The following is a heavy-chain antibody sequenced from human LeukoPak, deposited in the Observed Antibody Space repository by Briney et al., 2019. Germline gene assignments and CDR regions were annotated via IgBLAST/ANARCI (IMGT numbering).Heavy chain of an antibody. CDR3: ARDGPVSGSSPYYYYYYMDV. CDR1: GVSISSYY. CDR2: IYYSGST. Sequence: SETLSLTCTVSGVSISSYYWSWLRQPPGKGLEWIGYIYYSGSTNYNPSLKSRVTISVDTSKNQFSLKLSSVTAADTAVYYCARDGPVSGSSPYYYYYYMDVWGKGTTVTVSS. J-gene: IGHJ6*03. D-gene: IGHD1-26*01. V-gene: IGHV4-59*01.